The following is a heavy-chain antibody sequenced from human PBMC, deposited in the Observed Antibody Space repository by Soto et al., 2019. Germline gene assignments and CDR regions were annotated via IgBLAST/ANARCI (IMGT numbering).Heavy chain of an antibody. CDR1: GYTFHTYG. CDR2: ISTYNGNT. Sequence: QVQLVQSGAEVKKPGASVKVSCKASGYTFHTYGITWVRQAAGQGLEWMGWISTYNGNTEYVQKFQDRVTMTTDPSTRTAYMELRSLRSDDTAVYYCARKSSSSSWFDPWGQGTLVTVSS. J-gene: IGHJ5*02. V-gene: IGHV1-18*01. CDR3: ARKSSSSSWFDP. D-gene: IGHD6-6*01.